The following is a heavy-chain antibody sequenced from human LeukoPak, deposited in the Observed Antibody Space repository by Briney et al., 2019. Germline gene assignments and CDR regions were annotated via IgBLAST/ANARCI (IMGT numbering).Heavy chain of an antibody. J-gene: IGHJ4*02. V-gene: IGHV1-2*06. CDR2: INPNSGGT. D-gene: IGHD2-15*01. Sequence: GASVKISCKTSGYTFTGYYMHWVRHAPGQGLEWMGRINPNSGGTNYAQKFQGRVTMTRDTSISTAYMELSRLISDDTAVYYCARGDGEAAPTGGYWGQGTLVTVSS. CDR1: GYTFTGYY. CDR3: ARGDGEAAPTGGY.